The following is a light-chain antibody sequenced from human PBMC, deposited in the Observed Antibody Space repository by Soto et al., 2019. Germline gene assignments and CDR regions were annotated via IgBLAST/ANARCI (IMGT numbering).Light chain of an antibody. CDR3: AAWDDSLNGVV. J-gene: IGLJ2*01. Sequence: QSVLTQPPSASGTPGQRVTISCSGSSSNIGSNTVNCYQQLPGTAPKHLIYSNNHRPSGVPDRFSGSKSGTSASLAISGLQSEDEADYYCAAWDDSLNGVVFGGGTKLTVL. CDR2: SNN. V-gene: IGLV1-44*01. CDR1: SSNIGSNT.